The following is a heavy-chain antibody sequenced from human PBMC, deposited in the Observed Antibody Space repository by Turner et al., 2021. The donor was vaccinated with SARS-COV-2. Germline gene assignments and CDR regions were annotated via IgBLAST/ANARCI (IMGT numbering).Heavy chain of an antibody. V-gene: IGHV4-39*01. CDR3: ARQVSILGRWLAPFDS. J-gene: IGHJ4*02. CDR2: FFYRGST. D-gene: IGHD6-19*01. CDR1: SGSISSSAYY. Sequence: QLQLQESGPGLVKPSETLSLTCTVSSGSISSSAYYWGWIRQPPGKGLEWIGSFFYRGSTYDSPSLKSRITISVDTSKNQFSLNLSSVTAADTAVYYCARQVSILGRWLAPFDSWGQGTLVTVSS.